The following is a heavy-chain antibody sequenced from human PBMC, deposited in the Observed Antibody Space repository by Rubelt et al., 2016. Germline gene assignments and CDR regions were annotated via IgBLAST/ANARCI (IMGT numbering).Heavy chain of an antibody. Sequence: QVQLVQSGAEVKKPGASVKVSCKASGYTFTSYGISWVRPAPGHGLEWMGWISAYDGNTNYAQKLQGRVTMTTDTSTSTAYMELRSLRSDDTAVYVCARDQLALYAFDIWGQGTMVTVSS. CDR3: ARDQLALYAFDI. V-gene: IGHV1-18*01. D-gene: IGHD1-1*01. J-gene: IGHJ3*02. CDR1: GYTFTSYG. CDR2: ISAYDGNT.